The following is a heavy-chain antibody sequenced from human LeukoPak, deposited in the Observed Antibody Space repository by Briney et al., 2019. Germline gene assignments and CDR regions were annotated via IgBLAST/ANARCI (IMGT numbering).Heavy chain of an antibody. CDR3: ARMIGDGYNQDGDY. V-gene: IGHV3-53*01. D-gene: IGHD5-24*01. Sequence: GGSLRLSCAASGFTVSSNYMSWVRQAPGKGLEWVSVIYSGGSTYYADSMKGRFTISRDNSKNTLYLQMNSLRAEDTAVYYCARMIGDGYNQDGDYWGQGTLVTVSS. J-gene: IGHJ4*02. CDR2: IYSGGST. CDR1: GFTVSSNY.